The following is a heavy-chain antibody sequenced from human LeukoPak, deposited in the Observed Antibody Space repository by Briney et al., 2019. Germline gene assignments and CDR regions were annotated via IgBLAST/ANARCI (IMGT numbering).Heavy chain of an antibody. CDR2: IIPILGIA. V-gene: IGHV1-69*02. CDR3: ARRGPQGDFDL. J-gene: IGHJ2*01. D-gene: IGHD3-10*01. CDR1: GGTFSSYT. Sequence: SVKVSCKASGGTFSSYTISWVRQAPGQGLEWMGRIIPILGIANYAQKFQGRVTITTDESTSTAYMELSSLRSEDTAVYYCARRGPQGDFDLWGRGTLVTVSS.